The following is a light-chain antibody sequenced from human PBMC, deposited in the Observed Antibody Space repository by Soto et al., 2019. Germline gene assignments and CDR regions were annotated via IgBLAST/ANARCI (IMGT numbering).Light chain of an antibody. CDR2: EVV. Sequence: QSVLTQPPSASGSPGQSFTISCTGTKSDIGVYDFVSWYQHHPGKAPRLIIYEVVQRPSGVPDRFSGSKSGNTASLTVSGLQDADEADYFCKSYAGRNTYVFGSGTKVTVL. CDR3: KSYAGRNTYV. CDR1: KSDIGVYDF. J-gene: IGLJ1*01. V-gene: IGLV2-8*01.